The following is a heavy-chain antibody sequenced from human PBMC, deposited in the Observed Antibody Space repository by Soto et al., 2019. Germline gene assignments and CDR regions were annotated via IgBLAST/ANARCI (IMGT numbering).Heavy chain of an antibody. CDR2: INPNSGGT. J-gene: IGHJ4*01. D-gene: IGHD3-22*01. CDR1: GYTFTGDY. CDR3: ARALDYYDSSGYYVLYYLDY. V-gene: IGHV1-2*04. Sequence: GSSVKVSCKASGYTFTGDYMHWVRQAPGQGLEWMGWINPNSGGTNYAQKFQGWVTMTRDTSISTAYMELRMLRSDDTAVYYCARALDYYDSSGYYVLYYLDYSAQGTLVPVSS.